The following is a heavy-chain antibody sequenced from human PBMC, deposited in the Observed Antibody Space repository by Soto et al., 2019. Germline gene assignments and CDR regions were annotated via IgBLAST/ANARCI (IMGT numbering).Heavy chain of an antibody. Sequence: GGSLRLSCAASGFTFSTYSMNWVRQAPGKGLEWVSSISSSSGYIYYADSVKGRFTISRDDAKNSLSLQMNSLRAEDTAVYYCARVRSYSYGQGYSMDVWGQGTTVTVSS. CDR1: GFTFSTYS. D-gene: IGHD5-18*01. V-gene: IGHV3-21*01. J-gene: IGHJ6*02. CDR2: ISSSSGYI. CDR3: ARVRSYSYGQGYSMDV.